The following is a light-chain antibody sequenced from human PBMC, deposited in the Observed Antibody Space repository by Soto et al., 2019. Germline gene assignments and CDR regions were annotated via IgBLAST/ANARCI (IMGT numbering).Light chain of an antibody. CDR1: QSVSSY. J-gene: IGKJ5*01. Sequence: EIVLTQSPATLSLSPGERATLSCRASQSVSSYLAWYQQKPGKAPRLLIYDASNRATGIPARFSGSGSGTEFTLTISSLQPEDFATYYCQQSYSTPSTVGQGTRLEIK. V-gene: IGKV3-11*01. CDR3: QQSYSTPST. CDR2: DAS.